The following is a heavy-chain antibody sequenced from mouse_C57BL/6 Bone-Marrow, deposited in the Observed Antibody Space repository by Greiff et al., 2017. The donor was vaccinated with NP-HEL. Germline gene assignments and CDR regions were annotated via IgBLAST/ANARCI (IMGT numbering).Heavy chain of an antibody. D-gene: IGHD2-4*01. V-gene: IGHV1-81*01. CDR2: IYPRSGNT. CDR1: GYTFTSYG. J-gene: IGHJ4*01. CDR3: ARSPFYDYPYYAMDY. Sequence: VQLQQSGAELARPGASVKLSCKASGYTFTSYGISWVKQRTGQGLEWIGEIYPRSGNTYYNEKFKGKATLTADKSSSTAYMELRSLTSEDSAVYVCARSPFYDYPYYAMDYWGQGTSVTVSS.